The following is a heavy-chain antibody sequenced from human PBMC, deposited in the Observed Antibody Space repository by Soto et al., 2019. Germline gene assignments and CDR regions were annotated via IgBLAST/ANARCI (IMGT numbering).Heavy chain of an antibody. Sequence: SETLSLTCTVSSGSISSTIYSWDWIRQPPGKGLEWIGSIFYSGSTYYNPSLKSRVTISVDTSKNQFSLTLTSVTAADTAVYFCARHGTYASGRYFDSWGQGTLVTVSS. V-gene: IGHV4-39*01. CDR3: ARHGTYASGRYFDS. J-gene: IGHJ4*02. CDR1: SGSISSTIYS. CDR2: IFYSGST. D-gene: IGHD3-10*01.